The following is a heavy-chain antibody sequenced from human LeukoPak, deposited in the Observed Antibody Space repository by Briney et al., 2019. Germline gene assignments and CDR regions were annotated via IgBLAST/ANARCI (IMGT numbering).Heavy chain of an antibody. D-gene: IGHD1-26*01. CDR3: AKLMSGSYTTTEGVIDY. J-gene: IGHJ4*02. V-gene: IGHV3-30*18. Sequence: GGSLRLSCAASGFTFSSYGMNWVRQSPGKGLEWVAVILHDGSNKYYADSVKGRFTISRDNSKNTMYLQMNSLRAEDTAVYYCAKLMSGSYTTTEGVIDYWGQETLVTVSS. CDR1: GFTFSSYG. CDR2: ILHDGSNK.